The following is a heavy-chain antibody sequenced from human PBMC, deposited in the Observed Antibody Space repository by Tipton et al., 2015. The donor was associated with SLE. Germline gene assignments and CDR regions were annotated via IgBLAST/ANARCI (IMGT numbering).Heavy chain of an antibody. V-gene: IGHV1-2*06. CDR2: INPNSGGT. D-gene: IGHD5-12*01. CDR3: ASPRGGGYSGYDPFDY. CDR1: GYTFTGCY. J-gene: IGHJ4*02. Sequence: QLVQSGAEVKKPGASVKVSCKASGYTFTGCYMHWVRQAPGQGLEWMGRINPNSGGTNYAQKFQGRVTMTRDTSISTAYMELSRLKSDATAVYYCASPRGGGYSGYDPFDYWGQGTLVTVSS.